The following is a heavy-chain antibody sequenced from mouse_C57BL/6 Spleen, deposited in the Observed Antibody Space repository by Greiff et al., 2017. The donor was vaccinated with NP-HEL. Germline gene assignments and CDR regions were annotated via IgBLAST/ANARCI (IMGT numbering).Heavy chain of an antibody. CDR2: IDPADSYT. J-gene: IGHJ2*01. CDR1: GYTFTSYW. Sequence: QVQLQQPGAELVMPGASVKLSCKASGYTFTSYWMHWVKQRPGQGLEWIGEIDPADSYTNYNQKFKGKSTLTVDKSSSTAYMQLSSLTSEDSAVYYCARKATDFDYWGKGTTLTVSS. CDR3: ARKATDFDY. V-gene: IGHV1-69*01. D-gene: IGHD3-2*02.